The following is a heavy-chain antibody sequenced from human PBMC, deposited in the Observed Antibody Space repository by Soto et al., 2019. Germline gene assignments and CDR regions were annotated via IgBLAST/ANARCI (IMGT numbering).Heavy chain of an antibody. CDR1: GGAFSGYY. CDR3: ARVDGSLYYFDY. D-gene: IGHD6-13*01. Sequence: SETLSLTCAVYGGAFSGYYWTWVRQTPGKGLEWIGEKEHGGSTTYNPSLQSRVSISLDLSRNQFSLQLTSVTAADTAVYYCARVDGSLYYFDYWGQGTLVTVSS. CDR2: KEHGGST. V-gene: IGHV4-34*01. J-gene: IGHJ4*02.